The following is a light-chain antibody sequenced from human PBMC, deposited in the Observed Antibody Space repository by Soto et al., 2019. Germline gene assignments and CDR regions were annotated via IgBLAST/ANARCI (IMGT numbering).Light chain of an antibody. CDR3: SAYTSSSTYVV. CDR2: DVI. V-gene: IGLV2-14*03. Sequence: QSALTQPASVSGSPGQSITISCTGTSSDVGGYNYVSWYQQLPGKAPTLMIYDVINRPSGVANRCSGSTSGNSASLTLSGLQAEDEAEYDCSAYTSSSTYVVFGGGTKLTVL. CDR1: SSDVGGYNY. J-gene: IGLJ2*01.